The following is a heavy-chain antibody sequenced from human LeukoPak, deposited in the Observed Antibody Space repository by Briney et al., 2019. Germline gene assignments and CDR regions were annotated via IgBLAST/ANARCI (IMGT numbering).Heavy chain of an antibody. CDR2: MYHSGSI. D-gene: IGHD3-9*01. Sequence: PSETLSLTCGVSGYSISSGFYWGWIRQPPGKGLEWVGSMYHSGSIYYNRSLKSRVTISADTSNNHLSLKLSSATAADTAVYYCVRHPDPYYDIFLVWGKGTTVTVSS. CDR1: GYSISSGFY. V-gene: IGHV4-38-2*01. J-gene: IGHJ6*04. CDR3: VRHPDPYYDIFLV.